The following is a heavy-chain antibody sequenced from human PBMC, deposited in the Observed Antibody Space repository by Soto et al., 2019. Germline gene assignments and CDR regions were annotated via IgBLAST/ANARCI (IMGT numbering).Heavy chain of an antibody. CDR3: VRDASSGYRGWWDP. D-gene: IGHD5-18*01. CDR1: GYTFTSYG. CDR2: ISPYNGDT. V-gene: IGHV1-18*01. J-gene: IGHJ5*02. Sequence: QVQLVQSGTEVKKPGASVMVSCKTSGYTFTSYGISWVRQAPGQGLEWMGLISPYNGDTIYARKPQGRVIVTADTATSTVYMELRSLRSDDTAVYYCVRDASSGYRGWWDPWGQGTLVTVSS.